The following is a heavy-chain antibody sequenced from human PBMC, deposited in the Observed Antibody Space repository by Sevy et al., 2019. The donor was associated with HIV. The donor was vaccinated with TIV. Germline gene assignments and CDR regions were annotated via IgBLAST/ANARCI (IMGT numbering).Heavy chain of an antibody. V-gene: IGHV3-33*01. J-gene: IGHJ6*02. D-gene: IGHD4-4*01. CDR1: GFIFSNHG. CDR3: ARDVDSNYDGIDA. CDR2: IWYDGSDT. Sequence: GGSLRLSCAASGFIFSNHGMHWVRQAPGKGLEWVAGIWYDGSDTYYAESVKGRFTISRDNSKNTVDLQMNSLRVEDTAVYYCARDVDSNYDGIDAWGQGTTVTVSS.